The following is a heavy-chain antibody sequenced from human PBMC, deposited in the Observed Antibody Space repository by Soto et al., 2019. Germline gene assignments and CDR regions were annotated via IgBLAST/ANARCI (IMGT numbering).Heavy chain of an antibody. CDR2: IYYSGST. V-gene: IGHV4-61*01. D-gene: IGHD6-6*01. CDR1: GGSVSSGSYY. CDR3: ARDRFGESSSSNWYFDL. Sequence: QVQLQESGPGLVKPSETLSLTCTVSGGSVSSGSYYWSWIRQPPGKGLEWIGYIYYSGSTNYNPXLKSRVTISVXXSXNXXSLKLSSVTAADTAVYYCARDRFGESSSSNWYFDLWGRGTLVTVSS. J-gene: IGHJ2*01.